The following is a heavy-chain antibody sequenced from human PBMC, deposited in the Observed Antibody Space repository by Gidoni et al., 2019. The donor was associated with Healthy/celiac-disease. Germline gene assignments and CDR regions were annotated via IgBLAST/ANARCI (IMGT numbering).Heavy chain of an antibody. Sequence: EVQLVESGGGLVQPGGSLRLSCAASGLTFSRCWMHWVRQAPGKGLVWVSRIHSDGSSTSYADAVKGRFTISRANAKNTLYLQMNSLRAEDTAVYYCARVSMGSMVGYYYYGIDVWGQGTTVTVSS. CDR3: ARVSMGSMVGYYYYGIDV. V-gene: IGHV3-74*01. D-gene: IGHD3-10*01. CDR2: IHSDGSST. CDR1: GLTFSRCW. J-gene: IGHJ6*02.